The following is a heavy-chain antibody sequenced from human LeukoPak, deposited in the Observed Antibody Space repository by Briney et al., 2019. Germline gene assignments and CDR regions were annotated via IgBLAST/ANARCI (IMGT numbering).Heavy chain of an antibody. J-gene: IGHJ4*02. D-gene: IGHD2-2*01. CDR2: INVNRGGT. V-gene: IGHV1-2*02. Sequence: ASVKVSCKASGYTFTGYYVHWVRQAPGQGLEWMGWINVNRGGTNYAQKFRDRVTMTRDTSISTAYMELSRLRSDDTAVYFCTRIFCNSTSCYHFDHWGQGTPVTVSS. CDR1: GYTFTGYY. CDR3: TRIFCNSTSCYHFDH.